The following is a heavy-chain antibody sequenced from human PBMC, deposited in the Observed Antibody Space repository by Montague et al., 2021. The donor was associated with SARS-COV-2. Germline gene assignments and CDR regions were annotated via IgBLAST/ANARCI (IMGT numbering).Heavy chain of an antibody. CDR2: INHSGYT. D-gene: IGHD5-18*01. V-gene: IGHV4-34*01. CDR1: GGSSSNYC. Sequence: SETLSLTCAVYGGSSSNYCWSWIRQSPGKGLEWVGEINHSGYTDYNPSLESRLTISLDTSKKQFSLKMTSVTAADTAVYYCASAPRFSFGYWAYWGQGTLVSVAS. CDR3: ASAPRFSFGYWAY. J-gene: IGHJ4*02.